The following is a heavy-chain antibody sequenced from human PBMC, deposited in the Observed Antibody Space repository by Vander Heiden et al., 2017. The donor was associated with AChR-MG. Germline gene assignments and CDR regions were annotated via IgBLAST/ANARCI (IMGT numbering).Heavy chain of an antibody. D-gene: IGHD1-1*01. J-gene: IGHJ5*02. V-gene: IGHV4-39*01. CDR1: GGSISSSSYY. CDR2: IYYSGST. Sequence: QLQLQESGPGLVKPSETLSLTCTVSGGSISSSSYYWGWLRQPPGKGLEWIGSIYYSGSTYYNPSLKSRVTISVDTSKNQFSLKMSSVTAADTAVYYCARHGYNWNDGPWGQGTLVTVSS. CDR3: ARHGYNWNDGP.